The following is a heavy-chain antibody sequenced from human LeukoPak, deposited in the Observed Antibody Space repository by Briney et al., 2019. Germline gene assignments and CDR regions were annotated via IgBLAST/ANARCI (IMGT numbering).Heavy chain of an antibody. Sequence: SVKVSCKASGGTFSSYAISWVRQAPGQGLEWMGRIIPILGIANYAQKFQGRVTITADKSTSTAYMELSSLRSEDTAVYYCARVGDDILTGYYPDDYWGQGTLVTVSS. D-gene: IGHD3-9*01. CDR1: GGTFSSYA. V-gene: IGHV1-69*04. CDR3: ARVGDDILTGYYPDDY. CDR2: IIPILGIA. J-gene: IGHJ4*02.